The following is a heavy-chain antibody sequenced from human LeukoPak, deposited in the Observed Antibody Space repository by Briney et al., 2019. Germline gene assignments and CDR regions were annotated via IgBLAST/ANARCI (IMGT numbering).Heavy chain of an antibody. Sequence: SETLSLTCSVSGDSIINYYWSWIRQSLEKGLEWIGYIYYTGTTKYNPSLESRVFMSVDTSKNQFSLRLTSVTVADTAVYYCAKEPSVWGQGILVTVFS. CDR1: GDSIINYY. CDR3: AKEPSV. V-gene: IGHV4-59*01. CDR2: IYYTGTT. J-gene: IGHJ4*02.